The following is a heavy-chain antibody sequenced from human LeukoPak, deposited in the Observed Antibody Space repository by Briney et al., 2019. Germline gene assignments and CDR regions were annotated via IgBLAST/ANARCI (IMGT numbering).Heavy chain of an antibody. Sequence: GGSLRLSCAGSGFTFSSYAMSWVRQAPGQGLERVSVISDSGDYTSYADSVRGRFTISRDNSRNTLYLQMISLRPEDTAVYYCAKDTSIGKYCTNGVCSPFDCWGQGTLVTVSS. CDR3: AKDTSIGKYCTNGVCSPFDC. CDR1: GFTFSSYA. J-gene: IGHJ4*02. V-gene: IGHV3-23*01. CDR2: ISDSGDYT. D-gene: IGHD2-8*01.